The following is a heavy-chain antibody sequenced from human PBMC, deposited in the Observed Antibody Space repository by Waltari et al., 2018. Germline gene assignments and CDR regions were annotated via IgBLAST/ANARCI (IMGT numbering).Heavy chain of an antibody. CDR2: IYTSGST. Sequence: QVQLQESGPGLVKPSQTLSLTCTVSGGSINSGNYYWNWIRQPAGKGLEWIGRIYTSGSTNYNPSLKSRGTISVDTSNNQFSLKLSSVTAADTAVYYCARDDSSGWTFDYWGQGTLVTVSS. V-gene: IGHV4-61*02. D-gene: IGHD6-19*01. J-gene: IGHJ4*02. CDR3: ARDDSSGWTFDY. CDR1: GGSINSGNYY.